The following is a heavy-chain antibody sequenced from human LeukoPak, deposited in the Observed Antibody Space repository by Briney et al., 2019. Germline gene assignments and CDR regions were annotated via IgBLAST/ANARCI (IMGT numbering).Heavy chain of an antibody. D-gene: IGHD3-22*01. CDR2: INPNSGGT. CDR3: ARVDSSGYYSFDY. Sequence: ASVKVSCKASGYTFTGYHMHWVRQAPGQGLEWMGWINPNSGGTNYAQKFQGRVTMTRDTSISTAYMELSRLRSDDTAVYYCARVDSSGYYSFDYWGQGTLVTVSS. J-gene: IGHJ4*02. V-gene: IGHV1-2*02. CDR1: GYTFTGYH.